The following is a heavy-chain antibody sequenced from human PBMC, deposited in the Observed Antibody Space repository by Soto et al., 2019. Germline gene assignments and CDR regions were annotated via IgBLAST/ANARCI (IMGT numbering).Heavy chain of an antibody. CDR2: ISDGGSTI. D-gene: IGHD4-4*01. Sequence: GGSLRLSCAASGFTFSSYEMNWVRQAPGKGLEWVSYISDGGSTIYYADSVKGRFTISRDNAKNTLYLQMNSLGAEDTAVYYCATFPRSSKRGYWGQGTLVTVSS. V-gene: IGHV3-48*03. CDR3: ATFPRSSKRGY. J-gene: IGHJ4*02. CDR1: GFTFSSYE.